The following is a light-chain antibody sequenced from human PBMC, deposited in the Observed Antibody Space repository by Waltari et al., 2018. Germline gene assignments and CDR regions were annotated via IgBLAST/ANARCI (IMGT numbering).Light chain of an antibody. J-gene: IGKJ3*01. CDR2: AAS. Sequence: AIQMTQSPSSLSASVGDRVTITCRSSQGIRNDLGWYQQKPGKAPKLLIYAASSLQSWVPARFSGSGSGTDFTLIISSLQPEDFATYYCLQDYNYPFTFGPGTKVDIK. CDR3: LQDYNYPFT. V-gene: IGKV1-6*01. CDR1: QGIRND.